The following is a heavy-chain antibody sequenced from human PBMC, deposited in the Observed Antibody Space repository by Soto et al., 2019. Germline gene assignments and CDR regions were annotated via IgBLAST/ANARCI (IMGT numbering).Heavy chain of an antibody. V-gene: IGHV1-69*13. D-gene: IGHD3-22*01. CDR3: ARIPYYYDSSGYYYIEGHWFDP. CDR2: IIPIFGTA. J-gene: IGHJ5*02. Sequence: GSPGKVSSKVSGATFSSFATSWVRQAPGKGLEWLGGIIPIFGTASYAQKFQGRVTITADESTSTAYMELSSLRSEDTAVYYCARIPYYYDSSGYYYIEGHWFDPWGQGTLVTVS. CDR1: GATFSSFA.